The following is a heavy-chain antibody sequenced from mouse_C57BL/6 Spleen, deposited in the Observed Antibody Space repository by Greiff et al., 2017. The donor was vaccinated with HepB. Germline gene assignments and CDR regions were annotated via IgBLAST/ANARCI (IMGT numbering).Heavy chain of an antibody. CDR2: ISYSGST. CDR1: GYSITSGYD. V-gene: IGHV3-1*01. Sequence: EVKLMESGPGMVKPSQSLSLTCTVTGYSITSGYDWHWIRHFPGNNLEWMGYISYSGSTNYNPSLKSRISITHDTSKNHFFLKLNSVTTEDTATYYCARGEGYYGSSYGAMDYWGQGTSVTVSS. CDR3: ARGEGYYGSSYGAMDY. J-gene: IGHJ4*01. D-gene: IGHD1-1*01.